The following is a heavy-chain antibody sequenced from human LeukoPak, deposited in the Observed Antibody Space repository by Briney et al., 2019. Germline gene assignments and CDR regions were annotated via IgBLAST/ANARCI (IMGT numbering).Heavy chain of an antibody. Sequence: GGSLRLSCAASGFTFSSYSTNWVRQAPGKGLEWVSSISSSSSYIYYADSVKGRFTISRDNAKNSLYLQMNSLRAEDTAVYYCARVLNYYGSGSYFGYWGQGTLVTVSS. J-gene: IGHJ4*02. D-gene: IGHD3-10*01. CDR2: ISSSSSYI. CDR1: GFTFSSYS. V-gene: IGHV3-21*01. CDR3: ARVLNYYGSGSYFGY.